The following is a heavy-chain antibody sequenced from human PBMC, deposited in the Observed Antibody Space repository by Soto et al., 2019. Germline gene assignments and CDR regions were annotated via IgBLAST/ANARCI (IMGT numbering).Heavy chain of an antibody. J-gene: IGHJ4*02. CDR3: ARDGSGY. Sequence: EVQLVESGGGLVQPGGSLRLSCAASGLTVSTNPMSWVRQAPGKGLEWVSVIYSGGGTHYADSVKGRFTISRDKSKNTVYLQMNNLRAEDMAVYYCARDGSGYWGQGTLVTVSS. CDR1: GLTVSTNP. CDR2: IYSGGGT. V-gene: IGHV3-66*01.